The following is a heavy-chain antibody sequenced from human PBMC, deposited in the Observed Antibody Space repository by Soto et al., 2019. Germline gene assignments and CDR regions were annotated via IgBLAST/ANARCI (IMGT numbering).Heavy chain of an antibody. J-gene: IGHJ6*03. CDR2: INDSGDI. CDR1: GGSFSGYQ. CDR3: ARGLILWFGELSRRGGYYSYMDV. D-gene: IGHD3-10*01. V-gene: IGHV4-34*02. Sequence: QVQLQQWGAGLLKPSETLSLTCAVYGGSFSGYQWSWIRQTPGKGLEWIGGINDSGDINYNPSLKSRVTILVDSPKKQISLRLSSVTAADTAVYYWARGLILWFGELSRRGGYYSYMDVWGKGTTVTVSS.